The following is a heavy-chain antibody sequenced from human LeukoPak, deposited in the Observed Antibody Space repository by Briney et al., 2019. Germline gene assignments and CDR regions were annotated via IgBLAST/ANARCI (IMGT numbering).Heavy chain of an antibody. V-gene: IGHV5-51*01. CDR3: ASLGNTYYDFWSAYPAGAFDI. CDR1: GYSFTTYW. Sequence: GESLKISCKGSGYSFTTYWISWVRQMPGKGLEWMGIIYPGDSDTRYSPSFQGQVTISVDKSISTAYLQWSSLKASDTAMYYCASLGNTYYDFWSAYPAGAFDIWGQGTMVTVSS. J-gene: IGHJ3*02. CDR2: IYPGDSDT. D-gene: IGHD3-3*01.